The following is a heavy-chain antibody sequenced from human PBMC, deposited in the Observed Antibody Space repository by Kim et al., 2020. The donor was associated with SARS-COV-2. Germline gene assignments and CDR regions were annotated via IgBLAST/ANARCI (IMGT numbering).Heavy chain of an antibody. D-gene: IGHD3-22*01. CDR1: GYSITSGGYY. V-gene: IGHV4-31*03. CDR2: IYYRGTT. J-gene: IGHJ4*02. Sequence: SETLSLTCTVFGYSITSGGYYWSWLRQHPGKGLEWIGYIYYRGTTYYNPSLNSRVSISIDTSKNQLSLNLNSVTAADTAVYYCASEVPEYYDSGGSMKTAFDYWGQGTLVSVSA. CDR3: ASEVPEYYDSGGSMKTAFDY.